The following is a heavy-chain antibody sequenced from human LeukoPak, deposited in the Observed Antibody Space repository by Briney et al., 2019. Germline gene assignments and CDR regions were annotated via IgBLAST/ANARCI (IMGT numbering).Heavy chain of an antibody. J-gene: IGHJ4*02. D-gene: IGHD7-27*01. CDR1: GYTFTSYD. CDR2: MNPNSGDT. CDR3: ARGPGGTGSLFDY. V-gene: IGHV1-8*01. Sequence: ESSVKVSCKASGYTFTSYDINWVRQATGQGLEWMGWMNPNSGDTGYVQKFQGRVTMTRSTSISTAYMELSSLRSEDTAGYFCARGPGGTGSLFDYWGQGTPVTVSS.